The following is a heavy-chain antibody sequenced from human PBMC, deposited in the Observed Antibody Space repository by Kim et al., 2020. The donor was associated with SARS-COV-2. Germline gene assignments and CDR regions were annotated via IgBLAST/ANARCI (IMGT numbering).Heavy chain of an antibody. Sequence: SETLSLTCTVSGGSISSYYWSWIRQPAGKGLEWIGRIYTSGSTNYNPSLKSRVTMSVDTSKNQFSLKLSSVTAADTAVYYCARDRIVATIPPKNPGYYYYGMDVWGQGTTVTVSS. CDR3: ARDRIVATIPPKNPGYYYYGMDV. V-gene: IGHV4-4*07. J-gene: IGHJ6*02. CDR1: GGSISSYY. D-gene: IGHD5-12*01. CDR2: IYTSGST.